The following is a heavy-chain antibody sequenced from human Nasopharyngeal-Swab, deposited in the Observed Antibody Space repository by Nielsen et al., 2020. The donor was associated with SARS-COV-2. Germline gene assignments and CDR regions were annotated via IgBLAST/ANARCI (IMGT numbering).Heavy chain of an antibody. CDR3: ARGRPLGGYYFGYFDY. CDR1: GFTVSSNY. J-gene: IGHJ4*02. V-gene: IGHV3-53*01. D-gene: IGHD3-3*01. CDR2: IYSGGST. Sequence: GESLKISCAASGFTVSSNYMSWVRQAPGKGLEWVSVIYSGGSTYYADSVKGRFTISRDNAKSSLFLQMNSLRAEDTAVYFCARGRPLGGYYFGYFDYWGQGTLVTVSS.